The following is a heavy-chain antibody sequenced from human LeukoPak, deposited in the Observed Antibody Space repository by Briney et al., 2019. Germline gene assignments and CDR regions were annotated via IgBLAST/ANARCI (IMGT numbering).Heavy chain of an antibody. CDR3: AREERHCSSTSCLHDAFDI. J-gene: IGHJ3*02. D-gene: IGHD2-2*01. CDR1: GFTFDDYG. V-gene: IGHV3-20*04. Sequence: GGSLRLSCAASGFTFDDYGMSWVRQAPGKGLEWVSGINWNGGSTGCADSVKGRFTISRDNAKNSLYLQMNSLRAEDTALYYCAREERHCSSTSCLHDAFDIWGQGTMVTVSS. CDR2: INWNGGST.